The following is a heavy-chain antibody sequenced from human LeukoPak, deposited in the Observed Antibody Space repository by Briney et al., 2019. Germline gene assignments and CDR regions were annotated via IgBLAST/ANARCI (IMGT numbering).Heavy chain of an antibody. CDR2: IINSGGTT. D-gene: IGHD6-6*01. CDR1: GFTFSSYA. J-gene: IGHJ5*02. Sequence: GGSLRLSCAASGFTFSSYAMSWVRQAPGKGLEWVSSIINSGGTTYYADSVKGRFTISRDNSKNTLYLQMNSLRAEDTAIYFCAKGGRGSSSVNWFDPWGQGTLVTVSS. CDR3: AKGGRGSSSVNWFDP. V-gene: IGHV3-23*01.